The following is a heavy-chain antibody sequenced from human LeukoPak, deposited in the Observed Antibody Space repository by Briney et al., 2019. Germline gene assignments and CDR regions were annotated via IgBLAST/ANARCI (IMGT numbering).Heavy chain of an antibody. Sequence: SETLSLTCAVYGGSFSGYYWSWIRQPPGKGLEWIGEINHSGSTNYNPSLKSRVTISVDTSKNQFSLKLSSVTAADTAVYYCARGREGGSGGWFSYWGQGTLVTVSS. CDR3: ARGREGGSGGWFSY. D-gene: IGHD6-19*01. CDR1: GGSFSGYY. CDR2: INHSGST. V-gene: IGHV4-34*01. J-gene: IGHJ4*02.